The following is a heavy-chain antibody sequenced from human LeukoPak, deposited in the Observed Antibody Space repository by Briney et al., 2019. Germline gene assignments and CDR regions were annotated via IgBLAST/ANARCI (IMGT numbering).Heavy chain of an antibody. V-gene: IGHV4-4*02. Sequence: SETLSLTCAVSGGSISTNNWWSWVRQPPGKGLEWIGEIYHSGSTNYNPSLKSPVTISVDKSKNQFSLRLSSVTAADTAVYYCAKKRNAAPYYFDCWGQGTLVTISS. D-gene: IGHD6-25*01. CDR1: GGSISTNNW. J-gene: IGHJ4*02. CDR3: AKKRNAAPYYFDC. CDR2: IYHSGST.